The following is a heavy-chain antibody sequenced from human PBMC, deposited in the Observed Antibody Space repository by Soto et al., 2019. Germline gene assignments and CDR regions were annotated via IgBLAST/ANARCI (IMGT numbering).Heavy chain of an antibody. CDR1: GYTFTGYY. Sequence: QVQLVQSGAEVKKPGASVKVSCKASGYTFTGYYMHWVRQAPGQGLEWMGWINPNSGGTNYAQKFQGRVTMTRDTSISTPYMELSRLRSDDTAVYYCARDGIRLPAAPVVGMDVWGQGTTVTVSS. CDR3: ARDGIRLPAAPVVGMDV. D-gene: IGHD2-2*01. V-gene: IGHV1-2*02. CDR2: INPNSGGT. J-gene: IGHJ6*02.